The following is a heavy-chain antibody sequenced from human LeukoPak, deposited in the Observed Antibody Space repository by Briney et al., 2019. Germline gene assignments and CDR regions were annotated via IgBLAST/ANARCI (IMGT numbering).Heavy chain of an antibody. CDR3: ARLFREFSGYYDSSGENYFDY. J-gene: IGHJ4*02. Sequence: PGESLKISCKGSGYSFTSYWIGWVRQMPGKGLEWMGIIYPGDSDTRYSPSFQGQVTISADKSISTAYLQWSSLKASDTAMYYCARLFREFSGYYDSSGENYFDYWGQGTLVTVSS. D-gene: IGHD3-22*01. CDR1: GYSFTSYW. CDR2: IYPGDSDT. V-gene: IGHV5-51*01.